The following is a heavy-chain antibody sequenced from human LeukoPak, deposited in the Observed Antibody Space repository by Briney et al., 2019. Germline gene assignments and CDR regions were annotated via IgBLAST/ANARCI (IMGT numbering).Heavy chain of an antibody. J-gene: IGHJ4*02. CDR2: IKQDGGEK. CDR3: ARDRNTDFWSGYYTNYFDY. Sequence: GGSLRLSCAASGFTFSTYWMTWVRQAPGKGLEWVASIKQDGGEKFYVDSVKGRFTISRDNAKNSLYLQMNSLRAEDTAVYYCARDRNTDFWSGYYTNYFDYWGQGTLVTVSS. D-gene: IGHD3-3*01. CDR1: GFTFSTYW. V-gene: IGHV3-7*01.